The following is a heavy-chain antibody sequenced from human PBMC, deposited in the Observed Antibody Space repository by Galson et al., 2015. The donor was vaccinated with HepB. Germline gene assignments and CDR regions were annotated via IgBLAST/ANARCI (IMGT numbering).Heavy chain of an antibody. D-gene: IGHD3-16*02. CDR1: GFTFSGSA. V-gene: IGHV3-73*01. CDR2: IRSKAYSYAT. CDR3: ARALDTHLGELSLGFDY. J-gene: IGHJ4*02. Sequence: SLRLSCAASGFTFSGSAMHWVRQASGKGLEWVGRIRSKAYSYATAYAASVKGRLSISRDNSKNTLYLQMSSLRSEDTAVYYCARALDTHLGELSLGFDYWGQGSLVIVSS.